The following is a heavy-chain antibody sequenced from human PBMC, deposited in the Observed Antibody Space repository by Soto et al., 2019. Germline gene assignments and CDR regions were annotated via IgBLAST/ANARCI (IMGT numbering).Heavy chain of an antibody. J-gene: IGHJ6*02. Sequence: GGSLRLSCAASGFTFSSYSMNWVRQAPGKGLEWVSSISSSSSYIYYADSVKGRFTISRDNAKNSLYLQMNSLRAEDTAVYYCARVNGRQQLGYGMDVWGQGTTVTVSS. CDR2: ISSSSSYI. V-gene: IGHV3-21*01. CDR3: ARVNGRQQLGYGMDV. CDR1: GFTFSSYS. D-gene: IGHD6-13*01.